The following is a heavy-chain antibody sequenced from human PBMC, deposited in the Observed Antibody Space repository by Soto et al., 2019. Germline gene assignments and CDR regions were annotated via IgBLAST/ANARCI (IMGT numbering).Heavy chain of an antibody. D-gene: IGHD5-12*01. V-gene: IGHV3-30*18. CDR1: GFTFSSYG. CDR2: ISYDGSNK. CDR3: AKDRGGDDHSPTLGY. J-gene: IGHJ4*02. Sequence: QVQLVESGGGAVQPGRSLRLSCAASGFTFSSYGMHWVRQAQGKGLEWVAVISYDGSNKYYADSVKGRFTISRDNSKNTLYLQMNSLRAEATAVYYCAKDRGGDDHSPTLGYWGQGTLVTVSS.